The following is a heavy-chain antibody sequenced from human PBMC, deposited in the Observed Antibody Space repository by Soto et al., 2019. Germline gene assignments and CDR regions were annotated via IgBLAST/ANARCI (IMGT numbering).Heavy chain of an antibody. D-gene: IGHD4-17*01. CDR1: GGSISSSSYY. CDR3: ARRYGYYLDY. V-gene: IGHV4-39*01. Sequence: PSETLSLTCTVSGGSISSSSYYWGWIRQPPGKGLEWIGNIYYSGSTYYNPSLKSRVTISVDTSKNQLSLKLSSVTAADTAVYYCARRYGYYLDYWGQGTLVTVSS. J-gene: IGHJ4*02. CDR2: IYYSGST.